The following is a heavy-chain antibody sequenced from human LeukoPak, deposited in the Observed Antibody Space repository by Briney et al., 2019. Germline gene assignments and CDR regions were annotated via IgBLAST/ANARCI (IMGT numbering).Heavy chain of an antibody. CDR1: GGSISSGGYS. Sequence: NSSQTLSLTCAVSGGSISSGGYSWSWIRQPPGKGLEWIGYIYHSGSTYYNPSLKSRVTISVDRSKNQFSLKLSSVTAADTAVYYCAGHHPRNTVDFWGQGTLVTVSS. CDR3: AGHHPRNTVDF. D-gene: IGHD2-8*02. CDR2: IYHSGST. V-gene: IGHV4-30-2*01. J-gene: IGHJ4*02.